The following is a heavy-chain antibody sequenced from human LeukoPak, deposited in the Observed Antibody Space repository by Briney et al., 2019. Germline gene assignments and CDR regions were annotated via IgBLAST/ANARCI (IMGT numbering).Heavy chain of an antibody. V-gene: IGHV4-34*01. D-gene: IGHD2-15*01. CDR3: ARGVDIVVVVAATRDPAGDYYGMDV. CDR2: INHSGST. CDR1: GGSFSGYY. J-gene: IGHJ6*02. Sequence: SETLSLTCAVYGGSFSGYYWSWIRQPPGKGLEWIGEINHSGSTNYNPSLKSRVTISVDTSKNQFSLKLSSVTAADTAVYYCARGVDIVVVVAATRDPAGDYYGMDVWGQGTTVTVSS.